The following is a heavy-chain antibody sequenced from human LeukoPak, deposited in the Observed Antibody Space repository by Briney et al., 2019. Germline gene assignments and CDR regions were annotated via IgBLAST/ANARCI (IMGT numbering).Heavy chain of an antibody. CDR3: AREGSGWYGNFDY. V-gene: IGHV1-2*02. CDR1: AYTFTGYY. Sequence: GASVTVSCKASAYTFTGYYMHWVRQAPGQGLEWMGWINPDSGGTNYAQKFQGRVTMTRDTSISTAYMEVSRLRSDDTAVYYCAREGSGWYGNFDYWGQGTLVTVSP. CDR2: INPDSGGT. J-gene: IGHJ4*02. D-gene: IGHD6-19*01.